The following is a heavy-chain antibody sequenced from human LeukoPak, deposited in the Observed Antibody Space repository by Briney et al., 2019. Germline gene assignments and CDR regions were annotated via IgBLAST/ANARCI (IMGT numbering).Heavy chain of an antibody. CDR1: GGSFSGYY. J-gene: IGHJ4*02. V-gene: IGHV4-34*01. Sequence: PSETLSLTCAVYGGSFSGYYWSWIRQPPGEGLEWIGEINRSGSTDYSPSLKSRVTISVDTSKNQFSLRLSSVTAADTAVYYWARAGRSAGMYWGQGTLVTVSS. D-gene: IGHD2-15*01. CDR2: INRSGST. CDR3: ARAGRSAGMY.